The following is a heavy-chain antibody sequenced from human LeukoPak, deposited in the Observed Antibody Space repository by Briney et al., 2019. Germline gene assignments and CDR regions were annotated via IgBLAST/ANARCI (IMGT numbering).Heavy chain of an antibody. CDR3: TTEYFGGFEY. J-gene: IGHJ4*02. D-gene: IGHD3-16*01. CDR1: TFTKAW. CDR2: VKNRGDGMAT. Sequence: GGSLRLSCVLSTFTKAWMNWVRQAPGKGLEWVGRVKNRGDGMATDYAAPVKGRFIISRDDSKKTVYLQMDSLKTEDTAVYFCTTEYFGGFEYWGQGTLVTVSS. V-gene: IGHV3-15*07.